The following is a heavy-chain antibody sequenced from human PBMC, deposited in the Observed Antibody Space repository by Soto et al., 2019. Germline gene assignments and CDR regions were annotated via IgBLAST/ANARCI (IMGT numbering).Heavy chain of an antibody. CDR1: GGSISSSSYY. D-gene: IGHD6-13*01. V-gene: IGHV4-39*01. CDR3: ARLVAAAEYYFDY. J-gene: IGHJ4*02. CDR2: IYYSGST. Sequence: SETLSLTCTVSGGSISSSSYYWGWIRQPPGKGLEWIGSIYYSGSTYYNPSLKSRVTISVDTSKNQFSLKLSSVTAADTAVYYCARLVAAAEYYFDYWGQGTLVTVS.